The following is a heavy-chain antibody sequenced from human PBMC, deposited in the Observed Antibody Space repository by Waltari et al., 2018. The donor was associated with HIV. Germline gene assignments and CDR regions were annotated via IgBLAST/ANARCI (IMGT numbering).Heavy chain of an antibody. D-gene: IGHD6-13*01. J-gene: IGHJ5*02. CDR1: GFTFSDYR. CDR3: ARDSRGTSWSLNWFDP. V-gene: IGHV3-21*02. Sequence: EVQLVDSGGGLVKPGGSLRLSCAASGFTFSDYRLNWVRQSPGKGLEWVSSIGSSGSFIYYADSVKGRFTISRDNAQNSMYLQMNNLRADDSAMYYCARDSRGTSWSLNWFDPWGQGTLVTVSS. CDR2: IGSSGSFI.